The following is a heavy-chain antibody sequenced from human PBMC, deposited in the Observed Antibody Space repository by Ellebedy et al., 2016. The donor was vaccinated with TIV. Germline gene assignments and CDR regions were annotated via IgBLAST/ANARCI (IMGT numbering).Heavy chain of an antibody. V-gene: IGHV3-30*01. CDR3: ARDRTRGDTRITMVLGYY. D-gene: IGHD3-10*01. J-gene: IGHJ4*02. CDR1: GFTFSSYA. Sequence: GESLKISCAASGFTFSSYAMHWVRQAPGKGLEWVAVISYDGSKKYYADSVKGRFTISRDNSKNTLYVQMNSLRAEDTAVYYCARDRTRGDTRITMVLGYYWGQGTLVTVSS. CDR2: ISYDGSKK.